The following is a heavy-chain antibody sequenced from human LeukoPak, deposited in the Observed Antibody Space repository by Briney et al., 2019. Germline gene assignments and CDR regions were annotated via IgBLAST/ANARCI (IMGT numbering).Heavy chain of an antibody. V-gene: IGHV1-2*02. CDR3: ARDRVKSGSYLYFDY. CDR2: INPNSGGT. D-gene: IGHD1-26*01. CDR1: GYTFTGYY. Sequence: ASVKVSCKASGYTFTGYYMHWVRQAPGQGLEWMGWINPNSGGTNYAQKFQGRVTMTRDTSISTAYTELSRLRSDDTAVYYCARDRVKSGSYLYFDYWGQGTLVTVSS. J-gene: IGHJ4*02.